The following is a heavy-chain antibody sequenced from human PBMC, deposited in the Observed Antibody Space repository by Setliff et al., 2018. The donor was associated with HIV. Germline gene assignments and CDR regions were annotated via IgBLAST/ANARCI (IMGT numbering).Heavy chain of an antibody. V-gene: IGHV3-23*01. CDR1: GFTFSSYA. Sequence: GGSLRLSCAASGFTFSSYAMSWVRQAPGKGLEWVSAISDSGGSPYYADSVKGRFTISRDNSKNTLYLQMNSLRAEDTAIYYCAKENGIDSYFHYWGKGTLVTVSS. D-gene: IGHD1-26*01. CDR3: AKENGIDSYFHY. J-gene: IGHJ4*02. CDR2: ISDSGGSP.